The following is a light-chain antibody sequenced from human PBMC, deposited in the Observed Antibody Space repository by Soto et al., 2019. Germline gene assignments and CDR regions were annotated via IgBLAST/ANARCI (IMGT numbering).Light chain of an antibody. CDR1: LTVSGN. CDR2: GAS. J-gene: IGKJ1*01. CDR3: QQYNNWPPWT. Sequence: EIVLTQSPGTLSLSPGERVTLSCRASLTVSGNYLAWYQQKADQAPRLLIYGASTRATGIPARFSGSGSGTEFTLTISSLQSEDFAVYYCQQYNNWPPWTFGQGTKVDIK. V-gene: IGKV3-15*01.